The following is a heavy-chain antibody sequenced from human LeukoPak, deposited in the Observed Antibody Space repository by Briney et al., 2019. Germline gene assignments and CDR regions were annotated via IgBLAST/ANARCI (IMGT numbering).Heavy chain of an antibody. J-gene: IGHJ4*02. Sequence: SETLSLTCAVSGYSISSGYYWGWIRQPPGKGLEWIGGIYHSGSTYYNPSLKSRVTISVDTSKNQFSLKLSSVTAADTAVYYCARSTFAGGNVNFDYWGQGTLVTVSS. V-gene: IGHV4-38-2*01. D-gene: IGHD4-23*01. CDR3: ARSTFAGGNVNFDY. CDR2: IYHSGST. CDR1: GYSISSGYY.